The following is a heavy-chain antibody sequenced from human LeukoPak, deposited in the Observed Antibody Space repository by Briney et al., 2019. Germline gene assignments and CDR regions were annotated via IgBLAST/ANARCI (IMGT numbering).Heavy chain of an antibody. CDR3: ASLLTPYHGSGGGGMDV. V-gene: IGHV3-21*01. D-gene: IGHD3-10*01. Sequence: PGGSLRLSCAASGFTSSSYSMNWVRQAPGKGLEWVSSISSSSYIYYADSVKGRFTISRDNAKDTLYLQMTSLRVEDTAVYSCASLLTPYHGSGGGGMDVWGQGTTVTVSS. J-gene: IGHJ6*02. CDR1: GFTSSSYS. CDR2: ISSSSYI.